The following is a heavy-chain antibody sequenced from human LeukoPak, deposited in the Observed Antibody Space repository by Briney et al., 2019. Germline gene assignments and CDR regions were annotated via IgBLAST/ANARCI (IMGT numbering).Heavy chain of an antibody. Sequence: ALVKVSCKASGGTISSYAISWVRQAPGQGLEWMGGIIPIFGTANYAQKFQGRVTITADESTSTAYMELSSLRSEDTAVYYCARDSLPYYDILTGYWFDPWGQGTLVTVSS. CDR2: IIPIFGTA. CDR1: GGTISSYA. CDR3: ARDSLPYYDILTGYWFDP. J-gene: IGHJ5*02. D-gene: IGHD3-9*01. V-gene: IGHV1-69*13.